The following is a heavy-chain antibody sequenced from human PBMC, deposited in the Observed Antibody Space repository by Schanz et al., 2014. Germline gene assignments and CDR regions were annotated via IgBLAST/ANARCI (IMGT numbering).Heavy chain of an antibody. CDR2: ISDSGDST. CDR1: GFTFSDYY. D-gene: IGHD2-2*01. J-gene: IGHJ4*02. CDR3: AKVAPAATYLDS. V-gene: IGHV3-11*01. Sequence: VQLLESGGGLVQPGGSLRLSCAASGFTFSDYYMTWIRQAPGKGLEWVSDISDSGDSTHYADSVKGRFTISRDNAKNSLFLQMNRLSAEDTAVYYCAKVAPAATYLDSWGLGTLVTVSS.